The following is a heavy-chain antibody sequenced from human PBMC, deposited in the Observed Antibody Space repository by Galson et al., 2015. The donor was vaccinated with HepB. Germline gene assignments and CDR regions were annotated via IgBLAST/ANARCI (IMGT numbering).Heavy chain of an antibody. CDR2: TYYRSKWYN. J-gene: IGHJ6*02. Sequence: ISGDSVSSKSAAWNWIRQSPSRGLEWLGRTYYRSKWYNEYAVSVKSRITISPDTSKNQFSLQLNSVTPEDTAVYYCTRTGGMDVWGQGTTVTVSS. CDR3: TRTGGMDV. CDR1: GDSVSSKSAA. V-gene: IGHV6-1*01.